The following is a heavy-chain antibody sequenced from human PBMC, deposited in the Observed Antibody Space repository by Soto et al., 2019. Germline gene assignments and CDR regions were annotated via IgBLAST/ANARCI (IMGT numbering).Heavy chain of an antibody. CDR2: ISAYNGNT. V-gene: IGHV1-18*01. CDR1: GFTFTSYA. D-gene: IGHD3-22*01. CDR3: ARSPSYDSSGYYYGLVSY. J-gene: IGHJ4*02. Sequence: GASVKVSCKASGFTFTSYAITWVRQAPGQGLEWMGWISAYNGNTKYAQNLQGRVTMTTDTSTSTAYMELRSLRSDDTAVYYCARSPSYDSSGYYYGLVSYWGQGTLVTVSS.